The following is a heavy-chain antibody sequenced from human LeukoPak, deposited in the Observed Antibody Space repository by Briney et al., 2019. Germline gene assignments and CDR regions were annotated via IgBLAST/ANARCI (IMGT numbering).Heavy chain of an antibody. CDR2: ISWDSGSI. Sequence: PGGSLRLSCAASGFTFDDYAMHWVRQAPGKGLVWVSGISWDSGSIGYADSVKGRFTISRDNAKNSLYLQMNSLRAEDTALYYCAKDPQSNWGSEDASDIWGQGTMVTVSS. J-gene: IGHJ3*02. CDR1: GFTFDDYA. CDR3: AKDPQSNWGSEDASDI. V-gene: IGHV3-9*01. D-gene: IGHD7-27*01.